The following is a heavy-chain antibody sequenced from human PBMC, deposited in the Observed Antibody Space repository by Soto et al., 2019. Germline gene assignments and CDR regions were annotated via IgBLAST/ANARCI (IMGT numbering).Heavy chain of an antibody. CDR2: ISCSSGST. J-gene: IGHJ4*02. CDR1: GFTFSSYA. D-gene: IGHD2-15*01. V-gene: IGHV3-23*01. CDR3: ASDPADIVVVVAADFDY. Sequence: EVQLLESGGGLIQPGGSLRLSCAASGFTFSSYAMSWVRQAPGKGLEWVSGISCSSGSTYYADSVKGRFTISRDKSKNTLFLQMNSLRAEDTAVYYCASDPADIVVVVAADFDYWGRGTLVTVSS.